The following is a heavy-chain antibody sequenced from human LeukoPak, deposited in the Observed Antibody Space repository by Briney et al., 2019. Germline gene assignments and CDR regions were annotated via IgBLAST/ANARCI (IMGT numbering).Heavy chain of an antibody. D-gene: IGHD6-13*01. CDR2: INHSGST. CDR3: ARRIAAGFDY. Sequence: PSETLSLTCAAYGGSFSGYYWSWIRQPPGKGLEWIGEINHSGSTNYNPSLKSRVTISVDTSKNQFSLKLSSVTAADTAVYYCARRIAAGFDYWGQGTLVTVSS. J-gene: IGHJ4*02. CDR1: GGSFSGYY. V-gene: IGHV4-34*01.